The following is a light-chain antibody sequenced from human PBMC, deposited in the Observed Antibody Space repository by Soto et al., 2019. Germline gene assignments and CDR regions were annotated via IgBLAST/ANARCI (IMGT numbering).Light chain of an antibody. CDR3: XXXSNWPPEGT. CDR1: QSVSSY. V-gene: IGKV3-11*01. Sequence: EIVLTQSPATLSLSPGERATLSCRASQSVSSYLAWYQQKPGQAPRLLIYDTSNRATGIPARFSGSGSGKXXXXXXXXLXXEDFAVXXXXXXSNWPPEGTFGQGTKLEIK. CDR2: DTS. J-gene: IGKJ2*01.